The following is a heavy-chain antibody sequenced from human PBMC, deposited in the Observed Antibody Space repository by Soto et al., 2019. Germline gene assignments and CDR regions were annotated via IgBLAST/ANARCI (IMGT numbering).Heavy chain of an antibody. V-gene: IGHV4-39*01. D-gene: IGHD7-27*01. CDR1: GGSISSSSYY. Sequence: SETLSLTCTVSGGSISSSSYYWGWIRQPPGKGLEWIGSIYYSGSTYYNPSLKSRVTISVDTSKNQFSLTLSSVTAADTAVYYCARQGPHGANWVRYFDSWGQGTLVTVSS. CDR3: ARQGPHGANWVRYFDS. J-gene: IGHJ4*02. CDR2: IYYSGST.